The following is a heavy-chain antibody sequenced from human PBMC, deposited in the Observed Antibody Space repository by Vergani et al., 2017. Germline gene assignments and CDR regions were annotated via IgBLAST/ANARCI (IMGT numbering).Heavy chain of an antibody. D-gene: IGHD3-9*01. CDR2: IYYSGST. CDR1: GGSISSSSYY. Sequence: QLQLQESGPGLVKPSETLSLTCTVSGGSISSSSYYWGWIRQPPGKGLEWIGSIYYSGSTYYNPSLKSRVTISVDTSKNQFSLKLSSVTAADTAVYYCAREGIGYFDWLLSEGYYFDYWGQGTLVTVSS. V-gene: IGHV4-39*07. J-gene: IGHJ4*02. CDR3: AREGIGYFDWLLSEGYYFDY.